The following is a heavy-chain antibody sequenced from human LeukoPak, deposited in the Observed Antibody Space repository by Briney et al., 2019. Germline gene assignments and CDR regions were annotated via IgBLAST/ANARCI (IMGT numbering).Heavy chain of an antibody. D-gene: IGHD3-22*01. J-gene: IGHJ4*02. V-gene: IGHV3-23*01. CDR3: AKDRTYDSSGYYPKYYFDY. CDR2: ITGSGGAT. Sequence: GGSLRLSCAASGFNFRSYAMSWVRQAPGKGLEWVSGITGSGGATYYADSVKGRFTISRDNSKNTLYLQTNSLRAEDTAVYYCAKDRTYDSSGYYPKYYFDYWGQGTLVTVSS. CDR1: GFNFRSYA.